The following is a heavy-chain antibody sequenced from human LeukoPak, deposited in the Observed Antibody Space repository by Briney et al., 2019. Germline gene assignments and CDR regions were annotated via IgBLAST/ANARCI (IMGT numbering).Heavy chain of an antibody. J-gene: IGHJ4*02. Sequence: PGGSLRLSCAASGFTFSSYAMSWVRQAPGKGLEWVSAISGSGGSTYYADSVKGRFTISRDNSKNSLYLQMNSLRAEDTAVYYCARGGRGYSYGYAYWGQGTLVTVSS. CDR1: GFTFSSYA. V-gene: IGHV3-23*01. CDR3: ARGGRGYSYGYAY. D-gene: IGHD5-18*01. CDR2: ISGSGGST.